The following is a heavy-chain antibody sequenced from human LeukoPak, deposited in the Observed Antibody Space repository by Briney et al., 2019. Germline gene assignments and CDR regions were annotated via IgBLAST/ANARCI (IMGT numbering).Heavy chain of an antibody. D-gene: IGHD2-15*01. CDR3: AKRFCSDNSCFFDY. CDR1: GFTFSSYA. V-gene: IGHV3-23*01. Sequence: GGSPRLSCAASGFTFSSYAMSWVRQAPGKGLEWVSAISGSGGSTYYTDSVKGRFTISRDNSKNTLYLQMNSLRAEDTAIYYCAKRFCSDNSCFFDYWGQGTLVTVSS. J-gene: IGHJ4*02. CDR2: ISGSGGST.